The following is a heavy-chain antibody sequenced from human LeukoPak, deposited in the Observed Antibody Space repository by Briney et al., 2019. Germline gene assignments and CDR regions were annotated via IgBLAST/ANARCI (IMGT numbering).Heavy chain of an antibody. V-gene: IGHV3-7*03. D-gene: IGHD3-9*01. J-gene: IGHJ6*04. CDR1: GFTFSRSW. CDR3: ARPLPLRYPDGMDV. Sequence: GGSLRLSCEASGFTFSRSWMSWVRQAPGKGLEWVANIKHDGSDKYYADSVKGRFTISRDNAKNSLYLQMNSLRAEDTAVYYCARPLPLRYPDGMDVWGNGATVTVSS. CDR2: IKHDGSDK.